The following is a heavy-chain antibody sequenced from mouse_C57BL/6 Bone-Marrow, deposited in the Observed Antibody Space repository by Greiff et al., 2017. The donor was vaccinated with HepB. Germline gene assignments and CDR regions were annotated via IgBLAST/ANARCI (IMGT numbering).Heavy chain of an antibody. Sequence: EVKVVESGGGLVKPGGSLKLSCAASGFTFSSYTMSWVRQTPEKRLEWVATISGGGGNTYYPDSVKGRFTISRDNAKNTLHLQMSSLRSEDTALYYCAIYYYGFDYWGQGTTLTVSS. V-gene: IGHV5-9*01. J-gene: IGHJ2*01. CDR3: AIYYYGFDY. CDR2: ISGGGGNT. CDR1: GFTFSSYT. D-gene: IGHD1-1*01.